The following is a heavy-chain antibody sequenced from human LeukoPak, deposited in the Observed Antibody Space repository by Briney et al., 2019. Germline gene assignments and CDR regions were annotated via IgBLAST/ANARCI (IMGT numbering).Heavy chain of an antibody. CDR1: GVSITSSVYS. J-gene: IGHJ5*02. Sequence: PSETLSLTCTVSGVSITSSVYSWGWIRQPPGKGLEWIGSFYYSGSTYYNPSLKSRITISVDTSKNQFSLKLSSVTAVDTAVYFCARSSSSTLWWFDPWGQGILVTVSS. V-gene: IGHV4-39*07. D-gene: IGHD6-13*01. CDR3: ARSSSSTLWWFDP. CDR2: FYYSGST.